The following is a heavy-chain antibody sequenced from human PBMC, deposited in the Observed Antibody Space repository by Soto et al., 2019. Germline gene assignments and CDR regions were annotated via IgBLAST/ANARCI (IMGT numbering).Heavy chain of an antibody. CDR3: TKVGGLYDFWSGPLHFDI. V-gene: IGHV3-9*01. CDR2: ISWNSDSI. J-gene: IGHJ4*02. D-gene: IGHD3-3*01. Sequence: EAQLVESGGGFVQPGRSLRLSCAGSGFIFDVFAIHWVRQAPGKGLEWVSGISWNSDSIGYADSVKGRFTISRDNAKNFLYLQMNSLRVEDTALYYCTKVGGLYDFWSGPLHFDIWGQGTLVNVTP. CDR1: GFIFDVFA.